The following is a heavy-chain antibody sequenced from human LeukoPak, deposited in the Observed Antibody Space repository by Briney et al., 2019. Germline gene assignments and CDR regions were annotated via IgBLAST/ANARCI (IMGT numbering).Heavy chain of an antibody. Sequence: GGSLRLSCAASGFTFSSYSMNWVRQAPGKGLEWVAVISYDGSNKYYADSVKGRFTISRDNSKNTLYLQMNSLRAEDTAVYYCADLYGSIDYWGQGTLVTVSS. D-gene: IGHD5-24*01. CDR1: GFTFSSYS. J-gene: IGHJ4*02. V-gene: IGHV3-30*03. CDR2: ISYDGSNK. CDR3: ADLYGSIDY.